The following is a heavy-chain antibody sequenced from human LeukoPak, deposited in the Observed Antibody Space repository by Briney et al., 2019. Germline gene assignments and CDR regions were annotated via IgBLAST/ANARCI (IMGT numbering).Heavy chain of an antibody. V-gene: IGHV3-20*01. D-gene: IGHD3-22*01. CDR3: ARANYYDSSGYSPFDY. CDR1: GFTLSSYA. J-gene: IGHJ4*02. Sequence: GGSLRLSCAASGFTLSSYAMSWVRQAPGKELEWVSGINWNGGSTGYADSVKGRFTISRDNAKNSLYLQMNSLRAEDTALYHCARANYYDSSGYSPFDYWGQGTLVTVSS. CDR2: INWNGGST.